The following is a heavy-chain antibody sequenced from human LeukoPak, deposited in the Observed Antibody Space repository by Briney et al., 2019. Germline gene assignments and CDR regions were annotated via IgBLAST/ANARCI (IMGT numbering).Heavy chain of an antibody. CDR2: ISFDGSNR. J-gene: IGHJ4*02. CDR1: GFSFSSYA. CDR3: ARDGGSGILD. D-gene: IGHD3-10*01. Sequence: GGSLRLSCAASGFSFSSYAMHWVRQAPGKGLEWVAVISFDGSNRYYVDSGKGRFTISRDNFKNTLFLQMNSLRAEDTAVYYCARDGGSGILDWGQGTLVTVSS. V-gene: IGHV3-30-3*01.